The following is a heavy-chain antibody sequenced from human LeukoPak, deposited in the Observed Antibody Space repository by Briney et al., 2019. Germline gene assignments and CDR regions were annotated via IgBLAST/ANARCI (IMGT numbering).Heavy chain of an antibody. J-gene: IGHJ3*02. V-gene: IGHV4-61*02. CDR1: GGSISSGSYY. CDR3: ARDLAGNAFDI. CDR2: IYTCGRT. D-gene: IGHD6-25*01. Sequence: SETLSLTCTVSGGSISSGSYYWSWIRQPAGKGLEWIGRIYTCGRTNYNPSLKSRVTISVDTSKNQFSLKLSSVTAADTAVYYCARDLAGNAFDIWGQGTMVTVSS.